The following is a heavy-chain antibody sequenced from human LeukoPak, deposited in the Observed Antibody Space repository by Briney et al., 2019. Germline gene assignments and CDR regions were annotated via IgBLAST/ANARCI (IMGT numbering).Heavy chain of an antibody. J-gene: IGHJ5*02. CDR1: GGTFSSYA. CDR3: ARDGELGGQTPFDP. Sequence: SVKVSCKASGGTFSSYAISWARQAPGPGLERMRGIIPIFGTANYAQKFQGRVTITADESTSTAYMELSSLRSEDTAVYYCARDGELGGQTPFDPWGQGTLVTVSS. V-gene: IGHV1-69*13. CDR2: IIPIFGTA. D-gene: IGHD3-10*01.